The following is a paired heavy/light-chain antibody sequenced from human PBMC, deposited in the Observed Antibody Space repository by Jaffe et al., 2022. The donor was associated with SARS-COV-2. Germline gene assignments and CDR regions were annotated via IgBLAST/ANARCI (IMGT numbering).Heavy chain of an antibody. CDR3: ARVHVDTIRTECFDS. Sequence: QVLLQESGPRLVKPSQTLSLTCTVSGGSFASNEHYWTWIRQHPGKGLELIGYIYYSGTTYSTPSLRSRVTMSVDTSENQFSLRLSALTAADTAIYYCARVHVDTIRTECFDSWGQGTPVTVSS. CDR1: GGSFASNEHY. D-gene: IGHD3-3*01. CDR2: IYYSGTT. J-gene: IGHJ4*02. V-gene: IGHV4-31*03.
Light chain of an antibody. V-gene: IGKV4-1*01. CDR3: QQYDGTPGWT. CDR1: QRLLYSSDNKNY. CDR2: WAS. Sequence: DIVLTQSPDSLAVSLGERATINCKSSQRLLYSSDNKNYLAWYQQRPGQPPKLLIYWASTRASGVPDRFSGSGSGTDFTLTISSLQAEDVAVYYCQQYDGTPGWTFGQGTKVEIK. J-gene: IGKJ1*01.